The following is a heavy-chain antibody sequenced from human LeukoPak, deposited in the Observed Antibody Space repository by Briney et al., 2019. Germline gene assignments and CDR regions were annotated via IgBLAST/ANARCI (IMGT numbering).Heavy chain of an antibody. V-gene: IGHV4-59*08. J-gene: IGHJ3*02. Sequence: KPSETLSLTCSVSGASISSDYWSWIRQPPGKGLEWIGYIYYSGSTNYNPSLKSRVTISVDTSKNQFSLKLSSVTAADTAVYYCARHGGYFDWYPEVHAFDIWGQGTMVTVSS. D-gene: IGHD3-9*01. CDR3: ARHGGYFDWYPEVHAFDI. CDR2: IYYSGST. CDR1: GASISSDY.